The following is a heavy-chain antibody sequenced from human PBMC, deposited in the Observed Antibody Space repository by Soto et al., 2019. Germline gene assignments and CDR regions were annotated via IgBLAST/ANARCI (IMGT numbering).Heavy chain of an antibody. J-gene: IGHJ5*02. CDR1: GGSISSGGYY. CDR3: ARSVSP. V-gene: IGHV4-31*03. Sequence: QVQLQESGPGLVKPSQTLSLTCTVSGGSISSGGYYWSWIRQHPGKGLEWIGYIYYSGSTYYNPSLKSGVTIPVTPPKINFPVKLRSGTAAATPVYYCARSVSPWGQGPLVTASS. CDR2: IYYSGST.